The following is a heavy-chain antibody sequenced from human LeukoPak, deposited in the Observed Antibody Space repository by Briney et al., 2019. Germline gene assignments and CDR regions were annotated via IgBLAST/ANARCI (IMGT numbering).Heavy chain of an antibody. CDR1: GFTFSSYD. CDR3: ARDSSGWYYFDY. J-gene: IGHJ4*02. V-gene: IGHV3-13*05. Sequence: GGSLRLSCAASGFTFSSYDMHWVRQATGKGLDWVSAIGTAGDPYYPGSVKGRFTISRENAKNSLYLQMNSLRAEDTAVYYCARDSSGWYYFDYWGQGTLVTVSS. D-gene: IGHD6-19*01. CDR2: IGTAGDP.